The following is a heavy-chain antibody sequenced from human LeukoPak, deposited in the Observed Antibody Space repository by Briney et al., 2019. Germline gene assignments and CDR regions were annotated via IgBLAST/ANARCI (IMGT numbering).Heavy chain of an antibody. CDR3: AKSAGGLRFPFDY. Sequence: PGGSLGLSCAASGFTFSSYAMSWVRQAPGKGLEWVSAISGSGGSTYCADSVKGRFTISRDNSKNTLYLQRNSLRAEDTAVYYCAKSAGGLRFPFDYWGQGTLVTVSS. J-gene: IGHJ4*02. V-gene: IGHV3-23*01. D-gene: IGHD3-10*01. CDR2: ISGSGGST. CDR1: GFTFSSYA.